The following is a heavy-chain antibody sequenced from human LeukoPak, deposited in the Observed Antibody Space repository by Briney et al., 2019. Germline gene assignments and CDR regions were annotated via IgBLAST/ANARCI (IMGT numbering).Heavy chain of an antibody. CDR1: GGSISSYY. V-gene: IGHV4-4*07. CDR3: ARVGYCSGGSCYSFSYFDY. D-gene: IGHD2-15*01. CDR2: IYTSGST. Sequence: SETLSLTCTVSGGSISSYYWSWIRQPAGKGLEWIVRIYTSGSTNYNPSLKSRVTMSVDTSKNQFSLKLSSVTAADTAVYYCARVGYCSGGSCYSFSYFDYWGQGTLVTVSS. J-gene: IGHJ4*02.